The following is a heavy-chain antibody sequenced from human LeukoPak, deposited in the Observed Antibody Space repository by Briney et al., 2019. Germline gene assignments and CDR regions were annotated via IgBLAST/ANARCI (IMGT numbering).Heavy chain of an antibody. CDR1: GFTFSNYA. V-gene: IGHV3-23*01. CDR3: ERAYGSSGYPQLPLDY. D-gene: IGHD3-22*01. Sequence: SGGSLRLSCAASGFTFSNYAMNWVRHAPGKGLEWVSAICGSGDSTFYADSVKGRFTISRDNSNNMLFLQMSSLRAEDTALYYCERAYGSSGYPQLPLDYWGQGSLVTVSS. CDR2: ICGSGDST. J-gene: IGHJ4*02.